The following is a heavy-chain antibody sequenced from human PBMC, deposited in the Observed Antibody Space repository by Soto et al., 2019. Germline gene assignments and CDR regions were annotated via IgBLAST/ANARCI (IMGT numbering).Heavy chain of an antibody. D-gene: IGHD2-21*02. CDR2: ISGSGGST. J-gene: IGHJ1*01. V-gene: IGHV3-23*01. Sequence: EVQLLESGGGLVQPGGSLRLSCAASGFTFSSYAMSWVRQAPGKGLEWVSAISGSGGSTYYADSVKGRFTISRDNSKNTLYLKMNSLRAEDTAVYYCAKDVTVAYCGGDCHEYFQHWGQGTLVTVSS. CDR3: AKDVTVAYCGGDCHEYFQH. CDR1: GFTFSSYA.